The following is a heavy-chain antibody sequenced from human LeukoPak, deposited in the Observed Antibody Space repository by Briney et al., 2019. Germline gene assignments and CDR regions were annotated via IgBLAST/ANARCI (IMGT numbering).Heavy chain of an antibody. V-gene: IGHV3-64*01. CDR3: ARGLNGITIFGVVIPYYYYYMDV. J-gene: IGHJ6*03. CDR1: GFTFSSYA. D-gene: IGHD3-3*01. Sequence: GGSLRLSCAASGFTFSSYAMHWVRQAPGKGLEYVSAISSNGGSTYYANSVKGRFTISRDNSKNTLYLQMGSLRAEDMAVYYCARGLNGITIFGVVIPYYYYYMDVWGKGTTVTVSS. CDR2: ISSNGGST.